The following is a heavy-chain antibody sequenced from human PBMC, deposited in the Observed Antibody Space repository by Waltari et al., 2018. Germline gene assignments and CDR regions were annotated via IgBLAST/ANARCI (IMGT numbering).Heavy chain of an antibody. J-gene: IGHJ6*02. CDR3: ARDAVVAAKGTYGMDV. Sequence: EVQLVESGGGLVQPGGSLRLSCAASGFTFSSSWMSWVRQAPGKGLEWVANIKQDGSEKYYVDSVKGRFTISRDNAKNSLYLQMNSLRAEDTAVYYCARDAVVAAKGTYGMDVWGQGTTVTVSS. D-gene: IGHD2-15*01. CDR2: IKQDGSEK. V-gene: IGHV3-7*01. CDR1: GFTFSSSW.